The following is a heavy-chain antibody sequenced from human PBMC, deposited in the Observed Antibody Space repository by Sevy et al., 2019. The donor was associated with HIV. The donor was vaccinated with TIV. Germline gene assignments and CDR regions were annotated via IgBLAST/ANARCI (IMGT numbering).Heavy chain of an antibody. CDR3: ARVHGDYTYFDY. Sequence: SETLSLTCTVSGGSISSHYWSWIRQPAGKGLEWIGRCFASGSTNYNPSLKSRVSMSIDTSKKQFSLKLTSVTAADTAVYYCARVHGDYTYFDYWGQGTLVTVSS. D-gene: IGHD4-17*01. CDR2: CFASGST. CDR1: GGSISSHY. V-gene: IGHV4-4*07. J-gene: IGHJ4*02.